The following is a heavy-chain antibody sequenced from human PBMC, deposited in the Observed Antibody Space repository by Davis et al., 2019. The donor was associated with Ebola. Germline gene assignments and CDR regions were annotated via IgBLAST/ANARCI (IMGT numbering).Heavy chain of an antibody. V-gene: IGHV3-23*01. J-gene: IGHJ4*02. CDR1: GVSVSSCA. CDR2: IGSDSGT. CDR3: AKSFLITGSHMSEFRGVDY. D-gene: IGHD2-8*02. Sequence: PGGSLRLSCVVSGVSVSSCAMSWVRQAPGKGPEWVSGIGSDSGTHYADSVKGRFTISRDNSKNTLSLQMDSLRADDTAVYYCAKSFLITGSHMSEFRGVDYWGQGTVVTVSS.